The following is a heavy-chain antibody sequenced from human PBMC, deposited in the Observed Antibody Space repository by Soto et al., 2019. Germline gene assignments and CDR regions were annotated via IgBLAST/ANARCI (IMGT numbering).Heavy chain of an antibody. V-gene: IGHV4-39*01. CDR2: ISHSGST. CDR1: GDSITNPDFY. J-gene: IGHJ4*02. D-gene: IGHD5-12*01. CDR3: ARHDIVATISGSPSPLDY. Sequence: PSETLSLTCTVSGDSITNPDFYWGWIRRPPGQGLEWIGTISHSGSTYYNPPLKSRLTMSLDTSKNQFSLRLSSVTAADTAVYYCARHDIVATISGSPSPLDYWGQGTLVTVSS.